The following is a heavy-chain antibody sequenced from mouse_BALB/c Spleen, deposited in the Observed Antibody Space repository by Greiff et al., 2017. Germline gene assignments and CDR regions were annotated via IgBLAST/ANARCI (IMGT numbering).Heavy chain of an antibody. CDR3: ARAPITTVVATEAMDY. CDR2: INPSTGYT. J-gene: IGHJ4*01. Sequence: VQLKESGAELAKPGASVKMSCKASGYTFTSYWMHWVKQRPGQGLEWIGYINPSTGYTEYNQKFKDKATLTADKSSSTAYMQLSSLTSEDSAVYYCARAPITTVVATEAMDYWGQGTSVTVSS. V-gene: IGHV1-7*01. D-gene: IGHD1-1*01. CDR1: GYTFTSYW.